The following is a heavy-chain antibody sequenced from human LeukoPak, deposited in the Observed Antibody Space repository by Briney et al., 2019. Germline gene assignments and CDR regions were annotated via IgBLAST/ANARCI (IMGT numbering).Heavy chain of an antibody. CDR1: GYTFTSYY. Sequence: ASVKVSCKASGYTFTSYYMHWVRQAPGQGLEWMGWINPNSGGTNYAQKFQGRVTMTRDTSISTAYMELSRLRSDDTAVYYCARLWGGSYYGVQEFDYWGQGTLVTVSS. CDR3: ARLWGGSYYGVQEFDY. D-gene: IGHD1-26*01. CDR2: INPNSGGT. V-gene: IGHV1-2*02. J-gene: IGHJ4*02.